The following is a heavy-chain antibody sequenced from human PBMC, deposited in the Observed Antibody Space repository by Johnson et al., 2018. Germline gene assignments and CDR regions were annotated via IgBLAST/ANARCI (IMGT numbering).Heavy chain of an antibody. CDR1: GGTFSSYA. D-gene: IGHD6-6*01. J-gene: IGHJ3*02. CDR2: IIPIFGTA. CDR3: ARTISIAARLDAFDS. V-gene: IGHV1-69*13. Sequence: QVQLVQSGAEVKKPGASXKVSCKASGGTFSSYAISWVRQAPGQGLEWMGGIIPIFGTANYAQKFQGRVTITADESTSTAYMERSRLRSEEPAVYYCARTISIAARLDAFDSWGQGTMVTVSS.